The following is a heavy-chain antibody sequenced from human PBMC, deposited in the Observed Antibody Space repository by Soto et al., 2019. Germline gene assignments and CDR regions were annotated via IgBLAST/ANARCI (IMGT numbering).Heavy chain of an antibody. D-gene: IGHD3-16*01. CDR3: ARHSQIYTLPAY. J-gene: IGHJ4*02. CDR2: IYPGDSDT. V-gene: IGHV5-51*01. Sequence: VDYLKISCKGSGYSFTSYWIGWVPQMPGKGLECMGIIYPGDSDTRYSPSLQGQVTISADKSISTAYLQWSSLKASDTAMYYCARHSQIYTLPAYWGEGTLVTVS. CDR1: GYSFTSYW.